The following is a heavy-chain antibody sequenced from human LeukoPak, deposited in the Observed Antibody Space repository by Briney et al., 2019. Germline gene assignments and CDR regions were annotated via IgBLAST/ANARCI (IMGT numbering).Heavy chain of an antibody. J-gene: IGHJ3*02. Sequence: SETLSLTCTVSGGSISSCYWSWIRQPAGKGLEWIGRIYTSGSTNYNPSLKSRVTMSVDTSKNQFSLKLSSVTAADTAVYYCARGHHYDSSGYYPHDAFDIWGQGTMVTVSS. V-gene: IGHV4-4*07. CDR1: GGSISSCY. D-gene: IGHD3-22*01. CDR3: ARGHHYDSSGYYPHDAFDI. CDR2: IYTSGST.